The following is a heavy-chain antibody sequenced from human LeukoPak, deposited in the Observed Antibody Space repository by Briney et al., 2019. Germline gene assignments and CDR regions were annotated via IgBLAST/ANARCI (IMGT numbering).Heavy chain of an antibody. Sequence: SETLSFTCTVSGGSISSSSYYWGWIRQPPGKGLEWIGSIYYSGSTYYNPSLKSRVTISVDTSKNQFSLKLSSVTAADTAVYYCARRVHWNYFVVWGQGTLVTVSS. CDR2: IYYSGST. D-gene: IGHD1-1*01. CDR3: ARRVHWNYFVV. CDR1: GGSISSSSYY. V-gene: IGHV4-39*01. J-gene: IGHJ4*02.